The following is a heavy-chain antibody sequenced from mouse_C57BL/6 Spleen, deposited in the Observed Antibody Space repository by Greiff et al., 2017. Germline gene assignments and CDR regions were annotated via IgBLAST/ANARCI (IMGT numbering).Heavy chain of an antibody. CDR1: GYTFTSYD. V-gene: IGHV1-85*01. Sequence: VKLVESGPELVKPGASVKLSCKASGYTFTSYDINWVKQRPGQGLEWIGWIYPRDGSTKYNEKFKGKATLTVDTSSSTAYMELHSLTSEDSAVYFCARRGYSNYVGYFDYWGQGTTLTVSS. J-gene: IGHJ2*01. CDR3: ARRGYSNYVGYFDY. CDR2: IYPRDGST. D-gene: IGHD2-5*01.